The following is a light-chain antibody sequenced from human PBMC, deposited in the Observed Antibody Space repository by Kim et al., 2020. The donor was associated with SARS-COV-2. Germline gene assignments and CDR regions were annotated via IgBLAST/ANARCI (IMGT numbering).Light chain of an antibody. CDR3: HQRSDWPLT. V-gene: IGKV3-11*01. CDR1: QSVGTS. CDR2: DAS. Sequence: EIVLTQSPATLSLSPGERASLSCRASQSVGTSLVWYQQKVCQAPRLLIYDASKRATDIPAKFSGSGSGTDFTLTISNLESEDFAVYYCHQRSDWPLTFGGGTKVDIK. J-gene: IGKJ4*01.